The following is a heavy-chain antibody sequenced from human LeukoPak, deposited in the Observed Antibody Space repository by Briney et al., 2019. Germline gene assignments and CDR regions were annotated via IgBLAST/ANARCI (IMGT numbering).Heavy chain of an antibody. J-gene: IGHJ4*02. CDR1: GGSISSYY. V-gene: IGHV4-59*08. Sequence: SETLSLTCTVSGGSISSYYWSWIRQPPGKGLEWIGYIYYSGSTNYSPSLKSRVTISVDTSKNQFSLKLSSVTAADTAVYYCASSITGTPGFFDYWGQGTLVTVSS. D-gene: IGHD1-20*01. CDR2: IYYSGST. CDR3: ASSITGTPGFFDY.